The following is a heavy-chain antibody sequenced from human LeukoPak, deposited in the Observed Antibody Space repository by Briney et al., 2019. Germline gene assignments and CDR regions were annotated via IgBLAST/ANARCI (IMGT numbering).Heavy chain of an antibody. V-gene: IGHV4-34*01. Sequence: SSETLSLTCAVYGGSFSGYYWSWIRQPPGKGLEWIGEINHSGSTNYNPSLKSRVTISVDTSKNQFSLKLSSVTAADTAVYYCARHESYSGYDLDYFDYWGQGTLVTVSS. CDR3: ARHESYSGYDLDYFDY. D-gene: IGHD5-12*01. J-gene: IGHJ4*02. CDR2: INHSGST. CDR1: GGSFSGYY.